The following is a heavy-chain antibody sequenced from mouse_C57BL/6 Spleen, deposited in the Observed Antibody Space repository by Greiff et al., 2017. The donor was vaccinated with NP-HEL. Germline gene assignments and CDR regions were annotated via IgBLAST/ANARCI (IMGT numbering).Heavy chain of an antibody. CDR2: INPNNGGT. J-gene: IGHJ2*01. CDR1: GYTFTDYN. Sequence: VQLKESGPELVKPGASVKIPCKASGYTFTDYNMDWVKQSHGKSLEWIGDINPNNGGTIYNQKFKGKATLTVDKSSSTAYMELRSLTSEDTAVYYCARVYSHSTLYYFDYWGQGTTLTVSS. V-gene: IGHV1-18*01. D-gene: IGHD2-12*01. CDR3: ARVYSHSTLYYFDY.